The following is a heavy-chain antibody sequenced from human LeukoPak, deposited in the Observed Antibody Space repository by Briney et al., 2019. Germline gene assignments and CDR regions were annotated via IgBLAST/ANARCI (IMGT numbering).Heavy chain of an antibody. D-gene: IGHD4-17*01. CDR2: VNPIFGTA. CDR3: ASSHLVYDYGDPDAFDI. CDR1: GGTLSSYA. Sequence: ASVKVPCKASGGTLSSYAINWVRQAPGQRLEWMGGVNPIFGTANYAQKFQGRVTITADESTSTAYMELSSLRSEDTAVYYCASSHLVYDYGDPDAFDIWGQGTMVTVSS. J-gene: IGHJ3*02. V-gene: IGHV1-69*13.